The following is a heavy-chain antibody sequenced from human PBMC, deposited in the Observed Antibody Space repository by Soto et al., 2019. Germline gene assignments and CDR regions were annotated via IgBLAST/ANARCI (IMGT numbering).Heavy chain of an antibody. CDR2: ISAYNGNT. V-gene: IGHV1-18*01. Sequence: GASVKVSCKASGYTFTSYGISWVRQAPGLGLEWMGWISAYNGNTNYAQKLQGRVTMTTDTSTSTAYMELRSLRSDDTAVYYCARDSHTIFGVVTPFDYWGQGTLVSVS. D-gene: IGHD3-3*01. J-gene: IGHJ4*02. CDR1: GYTFTSYG. CDR3: ARDSHTIFGVVTPFDY.